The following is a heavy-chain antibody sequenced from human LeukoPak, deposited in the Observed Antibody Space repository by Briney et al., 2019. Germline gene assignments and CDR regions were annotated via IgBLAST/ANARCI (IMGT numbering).Heavy chain of an antibody. V-gene: IGHV3-30-3*01. D-gene: IGHD5-18*01. CDR2: ISYDGSNK. CDR1: GFTFSSSA. CDR3: ARESGYSYLEFYFDY. J-gene: IGHJ4*02. Sequence: PGGSLRLSCAASGFTFSSSAMHWVRQAPGKGLEWVAVISYDGSNKYYADSVRGRFTTSRDNSKNTLYLQVNSLRAEDTAVYYCARESGYSYLEFYFDYWGQGTLVTVSS.